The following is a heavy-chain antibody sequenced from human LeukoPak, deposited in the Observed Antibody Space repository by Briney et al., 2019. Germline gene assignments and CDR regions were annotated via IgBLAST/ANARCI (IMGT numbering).Heavy chain of an antibody. D-gene: IGHD6-13*01. J-gene: IGHJ4*02. Sequence: GGSLRLSCAASGFTFSRYGMHWVRQAPGKGLEWVAVISYDGSNKYYADSVKGRFTISRDNSKNTLYLQMNSLRAEDTAVYYCARVSAAGDYFDYWGQGTLVTVSS. CDR1: GFTFSRYG. CDR3: ARVSAAGDYFDY. CDR2: ISYDGSNK. V-gene: IGHV3-30*03.